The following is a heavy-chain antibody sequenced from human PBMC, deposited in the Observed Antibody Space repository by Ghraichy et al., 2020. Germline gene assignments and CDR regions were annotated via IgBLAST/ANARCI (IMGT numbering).Heavy chain of an antibody. Sequence: GGSLRLSCAASGFTFSSYGMHWVRQAPGKGLEWVAVIWYDGSNKYYADSVKGRFTISRDNSKNTLYLQMNSLRAEDTAVYYCARQSSGEYQLLYYFDYWGQGTLVTVSS. V-gene: IGHV3-33*01. CDR2: IWYDGSNK. J-gene: IGHJ4*02. CDR1: GFTFSSYG. D-gene: IGHD2-2*02. CDR3: ARQSSGEYQLLYYFDY.